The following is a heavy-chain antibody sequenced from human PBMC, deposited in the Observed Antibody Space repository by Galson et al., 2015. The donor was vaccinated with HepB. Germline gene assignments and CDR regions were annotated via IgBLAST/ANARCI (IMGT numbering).Heavy chain of an antibody. J-gene: IGHJ6*02. D-gene: IGHD6-19*01. V-gene: IGHV4-4*07. CDR2: VYSTGST. Sequence: SETLSLTCNVSGVSISSYSWSWIRQAAWTGLEWLGRVYSTGSTHDNPTLKRRVTMSIDKSKKQVSLRLTSVTAADTAVYYCAREPTIAVAGTYYYYGMDVWGQGTPVTVSS. CDR1: GVSISSYS. CDR3: AREPTIAVAGTYYYYGMDV.